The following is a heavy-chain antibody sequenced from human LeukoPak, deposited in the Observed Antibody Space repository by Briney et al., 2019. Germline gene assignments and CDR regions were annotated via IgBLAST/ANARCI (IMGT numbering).Heavy chain of an antibody. CDR1: GFIFGGFT. V-gene: IGHV3-48*02. CDR2: ISSSSSI. Sequence: SGGSLRLSCAASGFIFGGFTMNWVRQAPGKGLEWVSYISSSSSIYYADSVKGRFTISRDNAKHSLYLQMNSLSDEDTAVYYCAKGRTTLGRGSDYWGQGTLVTVSS. D-gene: IGHD1-1*01. J-gene: IGHJ4*02. CDR3: AKGRTTLGRGSDY.